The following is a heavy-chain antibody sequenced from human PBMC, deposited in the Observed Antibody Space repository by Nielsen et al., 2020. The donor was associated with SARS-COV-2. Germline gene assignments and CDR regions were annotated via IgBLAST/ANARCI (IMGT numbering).Heavy chain of an antibody. J-gene: IGHJ4*02. Sequence: SETLSLTCTVSGGSLASFYWSWIRQAPGKGLEWLAYNYNSAKTMYNSSLKSRVTVSVDTSKNQLSLRLTSVTAADTAVYYCARGRAPLRYWGQGILVTVSS. CDR1: GGSLASFY. D-gene: IGHD2-15*01. V-gene: IGHV4-59*01. CDR2: NYNSAKT. CDR3: ARGRAPLRY.